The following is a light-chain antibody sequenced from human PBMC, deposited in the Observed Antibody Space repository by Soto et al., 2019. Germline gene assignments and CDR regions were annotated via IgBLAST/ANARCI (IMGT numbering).Light chain of an antibody. V-gene: IGKV3-20*01. J-gene: IGKJ4*01. Sequence: EIVLTQSPDTLSLSPGERATLSCRASQSVRSNYLAWYQQKPGQAPRFLIYDASSRATGIPDRFSGSASTTDFTHTISRLEPEDFAVYYCQKYGSSPLTFGGETKVEIK. CDR1: QSVRSNY. CDR3: QKYGSSPLT. CDR2: DAS.